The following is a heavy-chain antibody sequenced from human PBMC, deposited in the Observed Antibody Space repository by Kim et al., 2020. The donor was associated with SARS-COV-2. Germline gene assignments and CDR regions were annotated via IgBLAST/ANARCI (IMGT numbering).Heavy chain of an antibody. Sequence: LKSRVTISVDPSKNQFSLRLSSVTAADTAVYYCARDLGLSGVSLFSGMDVWGQGTTVTVSS. J-gene: IGHJ6*02. D-gene: IGHD3-10*01. V-gene: IGHV4-59*01. CDR3: ARDLGLSGVSLFSGMDV.